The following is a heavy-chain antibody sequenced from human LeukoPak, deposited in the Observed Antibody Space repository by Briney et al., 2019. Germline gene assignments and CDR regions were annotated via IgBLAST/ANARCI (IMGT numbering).Heavy chain of an antibody. Sequence: GESLRISCKGSGYIFTSYWISWVRQLPGKGLEWMGRIDPSDSYTNYSPSFRGHVTISADKSISTAYLQWSSLKASDTAMYYCARTLYSSSWYYFDYWGQGTLVTVSS. J-gene: IGHJ4*02. CDR2: IDPSDSYT. CDR1: GYIFTSYW. D-gene: IGHD6-13*01. CDR3: ARTLYSSSWYYFDY. V-gene: IGHV5-10-1*01.